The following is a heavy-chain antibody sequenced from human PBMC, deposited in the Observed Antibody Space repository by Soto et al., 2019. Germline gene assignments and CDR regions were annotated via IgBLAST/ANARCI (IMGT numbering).Heavy chain of an antibody. Sequence: ASVKVSCKASGYTFTSYGISWVLQAPGQGLEWMGWISAYNGNTNYAQKLQGRVTMTTDTSTSTAYMELRSLRSDDTAAYYCARTRITIFGVVYDAFDIWAKGQWSPSPQ. V-gene: IGHV1-18*01. CDR2: ISAYNGNT. D-gene: IGHD3-3*01. CDR1: GYTFTSYG. J-gene: IGHJ3*02. CDR3: ARTRITIFGVVYDAFDI.